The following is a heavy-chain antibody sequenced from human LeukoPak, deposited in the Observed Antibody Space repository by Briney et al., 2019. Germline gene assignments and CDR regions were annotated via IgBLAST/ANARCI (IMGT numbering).Heavy chain of an antibody. CDR1: GFTFSSYA. J-gene: IGHJ4*02. D-gene: IGHD4-11*01. CDR2: ISSNGGST. V-gene: IGHV3-64*01. CDR3: ARVSKRYYFDY. Sequence: GSLRLSCAASGFTFSSYAMHWVRQAPGKGLEYVSAISSNGGSTYYANSVKGRFTISRDNSKNTLYLQMGSLRAEDMAVYYCARVSKRYYFDYWGQGTLVTVSS.